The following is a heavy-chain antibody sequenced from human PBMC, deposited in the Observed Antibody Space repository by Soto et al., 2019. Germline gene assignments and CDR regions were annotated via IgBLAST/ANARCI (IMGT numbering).Heavy chain of an antibody. J-gene: IGHJ4*02. CDR1: GFTFDDYS. V-gene: IGHV3-43*01. CDR2: ISWDVRST. CDR3: GEDAAVRDYTILDY. D-gene: IGHD4-17*01. Sequence: EVQLVESGGVVVQPGGSLRLSCAASGFTFDDYSMHWVRQAPGKGLEWVSLISWDVRSTYYADSVKGRFTVSRDNSKNSLYLQMNSLTTADPAFYYCGEDAAVRDYTILDYWGQGALVTVPS.